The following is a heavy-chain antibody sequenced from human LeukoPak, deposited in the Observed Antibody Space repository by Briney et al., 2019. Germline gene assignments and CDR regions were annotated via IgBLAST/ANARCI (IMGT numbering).Heavy chain of an antibody. Sequence: SVKVSCKASGYTFTSYAISWVRQAPGQGLEWMGRIIPILGIANYAQKFQGRVTITADKSTSTAYMELSSLRSEDTAVYYCAKNEVVTAAYTENDAFDIWGQGTMVTVSS. CDR3: AKNEVVTAAYTENDAFDI. V-gene: IGHV1-69*04. J-gene: IGHJ3*02. CDR2: IIPILGIA. CDR1: GYTFTSYA. D-gene: IGHD2-21*02.